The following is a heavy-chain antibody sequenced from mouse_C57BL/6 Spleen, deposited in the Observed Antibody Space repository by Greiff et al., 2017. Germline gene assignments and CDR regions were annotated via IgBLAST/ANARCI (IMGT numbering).Heavy chain of an antibody. CDR2: IHPNSGST. J-gene: IGHJ4*01. CDR3: ARRRQGGYYYAMDY. V-gene: IGHV1-64*01. Sequence: QVQLQQPGAELVKPGASVKLSCKASGYTFTSYWMHWVKQRPGQGLEWIGMIHPNSGSTNYNEKFKSKATLTVDKSSSKAYMQLSSLTSEDSAVYYCARRRQGGYYYAMDYWGQGTSVTVSS. CDR1: GYTFTSYW. D-gene: IGHD2-12*01.